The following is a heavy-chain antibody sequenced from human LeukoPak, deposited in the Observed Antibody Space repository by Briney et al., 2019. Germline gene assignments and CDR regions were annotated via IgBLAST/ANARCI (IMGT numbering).Heavy chain of an antibody. V-gene: IGHV3-23*01. J-gene: IGHJ4*02. D-gene: IGHD5-24*01. CDR2: ISPGGEIT. CDR1: GFTFSIYG. Sequence: GGSLRLSCAASGFTFSIYGMNWVRQAPGKGLEWVSGISPGGEITYYADSVKGRFTISRDNSKNTVSLQMRSLRAEDTATYYCAKDNGWLHYCHWGQGTLVTVSS. CDR3: AKDNGWLHYCH.